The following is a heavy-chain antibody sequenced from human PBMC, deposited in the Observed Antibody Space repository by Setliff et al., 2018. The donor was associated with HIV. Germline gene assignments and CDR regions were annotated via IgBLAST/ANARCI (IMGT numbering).Heavy chain of an antibody. CDR3: ARHQKVSFMSDH. Sequence: PSETLSLTCSVAGDSLSSGTYYWGWIRQPPGKGLEWIGSVSYSGSTLYNPSLKSRVTISVDTSKNYFSLKLSSVTAADTAVYYCARHQKVSFMSDHWGQGMLVTVSS. V-gene: IGHV4-39*07. D-gene: IGHD3-16*01. CDR1: GDSLSSGTYY. CDR2: VSYSGST. J-gene: IGHJ4*02.